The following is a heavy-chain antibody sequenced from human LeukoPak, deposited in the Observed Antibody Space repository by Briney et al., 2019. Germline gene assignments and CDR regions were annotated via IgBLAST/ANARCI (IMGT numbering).Heavy chain of an antibody. V-gene: IGHV3-23*01. J-gene: IGHJ4*02. CDR1: GFTFSSYA. CDR3: AKDIEMATTN. CDR2: ISGSGGST. Sequence: GPSLRLSCAASGFTFSSYAMSWVRQAPGRGLEWVSAISGSGGSTYYADSVKGRFTSSRDNSKNTLYLQMNSLRAEDTAVYYCAKDIEMATTNWGQGTLVTVSS. D-gene: IGHD5-24*01.